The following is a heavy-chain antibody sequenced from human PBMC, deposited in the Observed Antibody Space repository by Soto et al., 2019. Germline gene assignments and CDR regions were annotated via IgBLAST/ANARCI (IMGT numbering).Heavy chain of an antibody. V-gene: IGHV1-2*04. J-gene: IGHJ4*02. Sequence: GASVKVSCKASGYSFTGYYIHWVRQAPGQGLEWMGWIHPNSGDTNYAQKFQGCVTMTRDRTISTAYMELCTLKSDDTAVYYCAREGGIGAAAYLDNWGQGTLVTVYS. CDR3: AREGGIGAAAYLDN. D-gene: IGHD6-13*01. CDR2: IHPNSGDT. CDR1: GYSFTGYY.